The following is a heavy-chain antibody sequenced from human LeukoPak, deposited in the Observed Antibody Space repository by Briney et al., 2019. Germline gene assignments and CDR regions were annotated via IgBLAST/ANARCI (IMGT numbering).Heavy chain of an antibody. V-gene: IGHV1-2*02. CDR1: GYTFTGYY. J-gene: IGHJ4*02. CDR3: ARAYYDSSGYYRWAFDY. Sequence: ASVKVSCKSSGYTFTGYYMHWVRHAPGQGLEWMGWINPKSGGTNYAQKFQGRVTMTRDTSISTAYIELSRLRSDDTAVYYCARAYYDSSGYYRWAFDYWGQGTLVTVSS. CDR2: INPKSGGT. D-gene: IGHD3-22*01.